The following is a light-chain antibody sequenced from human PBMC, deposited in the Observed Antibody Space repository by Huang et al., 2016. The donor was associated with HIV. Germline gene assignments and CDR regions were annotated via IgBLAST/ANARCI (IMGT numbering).Light chain of an antibody. CDR2: DAS. J-gene: IGKJ3*01. V-gene: IGKV3-11*01. Sequence: EFVLTQSPATLSLSPGERATLSCRASQSISSYLAWYQQKPGQAPRLLSYDASYRATGIPARFSGSGSGTDFTLTISSLEPEDFAVYYCQQRSNGPPLFTFGPGTKVDIK. CDR3: QQRSNGPPLFT. CDR1: QSISSY.